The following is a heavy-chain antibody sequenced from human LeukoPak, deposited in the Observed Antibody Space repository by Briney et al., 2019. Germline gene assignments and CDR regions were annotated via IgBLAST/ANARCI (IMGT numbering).Heavy chain of an antibody. CDR1: GFTFSSYS. Sequence: GGSLRLSCAASGFTFSSYSMNWVRQAPGKGLEWVSSISSSSSYIYYADSVKGRFTISRDNAKNSLYLQMNSLRAEDTAVYYCAKGGAMTNPYYYYYYMDVWGKGTTVTVSS. D-gene: IGHD4/OR15-4a*01. CDR3: AKGGAMTNPYYYYYYMDV. CDR2: ISSSSSYI. V-gene: IGHV3-21*04. J-gene: IGHJ6*03.